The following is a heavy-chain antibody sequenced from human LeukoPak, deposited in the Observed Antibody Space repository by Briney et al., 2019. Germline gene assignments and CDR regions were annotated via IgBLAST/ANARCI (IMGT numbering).Heavy chain of an antibody. V-gene: IGHV4-34*01. CDR1: GASLSSYY. J-gene: IGHJ3*01. D-gene: IGHD6-19*01. CDR2: INYGGST. CDR3: ARGFPPGSGSRGSHAFDV. Sequence: SETLSLTCSVSGASLSSYYWDWLRQSPGKGLEWIGEINYGGSTKYTPSLEGRGTILIDTSKNQFSLKLTSVTAADTAVYYCARGFPPGSGSRGSHAFDVWGQGTMVTVSS.